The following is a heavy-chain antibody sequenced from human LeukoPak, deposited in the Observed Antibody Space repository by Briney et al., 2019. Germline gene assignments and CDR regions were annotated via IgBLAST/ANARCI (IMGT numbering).Heavy chain of an antibody. CDR2: ISLSGNT. V-gene: IGHV4-4*02. D-gene: IGHD5-18*01. CDR3: ARDRGGYSNSYDY. CDR1: GVSISCSNW. Sequence: SGTLSLTCSVSGVSISCSNWWSWVRQPPGKGLEWIGEISLSGNTNYNPSLKSRVTISVDKSKNQFSLNLSSVTAADTAVYYCARDRGGYSNSYDYWGQGTLVTVSS. J-gene: IGHJ4*02.